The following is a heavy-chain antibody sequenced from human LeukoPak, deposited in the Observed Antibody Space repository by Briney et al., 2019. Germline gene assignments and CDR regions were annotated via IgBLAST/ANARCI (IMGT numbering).Heavy chain of an antibody. V-gene: IGHV4-39*01. CDR3: ARHAGGIAAAGTRPFDY. D-gene: IGHD6-13*01. Sequence: SETLSLTCTVSGASFSSSTYYWGWIRQPPGKGLEWIGSIYYSGSNYYNPSLKSRVTMSVDTSKNQFSLKLSSVTAADTAVYYCARHAGGIAAAGTRPFDYWGQGTLVTVSS. CDR2: IYYSGSN. J-gene: IGHJ4*02. CDR1: GASFSSSTYY.